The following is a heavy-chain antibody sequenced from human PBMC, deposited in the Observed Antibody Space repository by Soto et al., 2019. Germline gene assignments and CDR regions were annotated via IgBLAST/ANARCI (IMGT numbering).Heavy chain of an antibody. CDR2: IYSGGST. J-gene: IGHJ4*02. Sequence: EVQLVETGGGLIQPGGSLRLSCAASGFTVSNNYMSWVRQAPGKGLEWVSLIYSGGSTYYADSVKGRFTISRDNSKNTLYLQMNNLRAEDTDVYYCATDSSLDYWGQGTLVTVSS. V-gene: IGHV3-53*02. CDR3: ATDSSLDY. D-gene: IGHD6-13*01. CDR1: GFTVSNNY.